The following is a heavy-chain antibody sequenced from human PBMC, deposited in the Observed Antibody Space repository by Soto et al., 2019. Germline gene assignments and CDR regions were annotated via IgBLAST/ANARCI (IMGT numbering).Heavy chain of an antibody. Sequence: PGGSLRLSCAASGFTFSSYGMHWVRQAPGKGLEWVAVISYDGSNKYYADSVKGRFTISRDNSKNTLYLQMNSLRAEDTAVYYCAKANPGSSWSIDYWGQGTLVTVSS. D-gene: IGHD6-13*01. CDR3: AKANPGSSWSIDY. CDR2: ISYDGSNK. V-gene: IGHV3-30*18. CDR1: GFTFSSYG. J-gene: IGHJ4*02.